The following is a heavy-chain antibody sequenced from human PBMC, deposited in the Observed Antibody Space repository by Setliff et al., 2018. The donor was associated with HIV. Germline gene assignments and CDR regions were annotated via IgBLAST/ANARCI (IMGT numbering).Heavy chain of an antibody. CDR2: INHSGST. J-gene: IGHJ3*02. V-gene: IGHV4-34*01. D-gene: IGHD3-10*01. CDR1: GGSFSGYY. Sequence: SETLSLTCAVYGGSFSGYYWSWIRQPPGKGLEWIGEINHSGSTNYNPSLKSRATISVDTSKNQFSLKLSSVTAADTAVYYCARRVIVLLWFGENTKDAFDIWGQGTMVTVSS. CDR3: ARRVIVLLWFGENTKDAFDI.